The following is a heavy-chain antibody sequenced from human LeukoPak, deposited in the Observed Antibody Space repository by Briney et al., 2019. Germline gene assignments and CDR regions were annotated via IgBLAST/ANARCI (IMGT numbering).Heavy chain of an antibody. CDR1: GLTFSSYG. CDR2: ISGSGGST. D-gene: IGHD2-15*01. Sequence: PGGSLRLSCAASGLTFSSYGMGWVRQAPGKGLEWVSAISGSGGSTYYADSVKGRFTISRDNSKNTLYLQMNSLRAEDTAVYYCAKDHWEMVVAAPDYWGQGTLVTVSS. V-gene: IGHV3-23*01. CDR3: AKDHWEMVVAAPDY. J-gene: IGHJ4*02.